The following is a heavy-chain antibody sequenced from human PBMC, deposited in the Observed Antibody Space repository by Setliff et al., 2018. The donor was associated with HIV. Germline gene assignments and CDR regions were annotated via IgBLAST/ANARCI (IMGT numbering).Heavy chain of an antibody. CDR3: AMSMTTYPVSRAFDI. CDR1: GGTFSSYT. D-gene: IGHD4-4*01. CDR2: IIPIFGTT. Sequence: RASVKVSCKASGGTFSSYTISWVRQAPGQGLEWMGGIIPIFGTTNYAQKFQGRATITADESTSTAYMELSSLRSEDTAVYYCAMSMTTYPVSRAFDIWGQGTMVTVSS. J-gene: IGHJ3*02. V-gene: IGHV1-69*13.